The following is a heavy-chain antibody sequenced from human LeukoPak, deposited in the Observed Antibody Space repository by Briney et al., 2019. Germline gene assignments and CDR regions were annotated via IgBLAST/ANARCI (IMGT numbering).Heavy chain of an antibody. CDR3: ARLGSSLPFDY. D-gene: IGHD2-15*01. CDR2: VYFGGST. CDR1: GFTFSSYA. J-gene: IGHJ4*02. V-gene: IGHV4-39*01. Sequence: GSLRLSCAASGFTFSSYAMGWIRQPPGKGLEWIGNVYFGGSTYYNPSLKSRVTISVDTSKNQFSLKLSSVTATDTAVYYCARLGSSLPFDYWGQGTLVTVSS.